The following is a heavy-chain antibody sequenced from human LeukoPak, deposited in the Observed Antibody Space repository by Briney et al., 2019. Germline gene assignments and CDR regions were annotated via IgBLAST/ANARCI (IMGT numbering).Heavy chain of an antibody. CDR3: AHRIHYYYGMDV. CDR1: GFSLSTSGVG. J-gene: IGHJ6*04. Sequence: ESGPTLVKPTQTLTLTCTFSGFSLSTSGVGVGWIRQPPVKALEWLALIYWDDDKRYSPSPKSRLTITKDTSKNQVVLTMTNMDPVDTATYYCAHRIHYYYGMDVWGKGTTVTVSS. CDR2: IYWDDDK. V-gene: IGHV2-5*02.